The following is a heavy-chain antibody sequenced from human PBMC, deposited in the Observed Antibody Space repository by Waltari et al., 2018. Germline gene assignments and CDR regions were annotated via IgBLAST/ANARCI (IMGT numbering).Heavy chain of an antibody. V-gene: IGHV4-39*07. D-gene: IGHD1-26*01. CDR2: IYYSGST. CDR3: ARSRPIVGATYAFDI. Sequence: QLQLQESGPGLVKPSETLSLTCTVSGGSISSSSYYWGWIRQPPGKGLEWIGSIYYSGSTSYNPSLKSRVTISVDTSKNQFSLKLSSVTAADTAVYYCARSRPIVGATYAFDIWGQGTMVTVSS. J-gene: IGHJ3*02. CDR1: GGSISSSSYY.